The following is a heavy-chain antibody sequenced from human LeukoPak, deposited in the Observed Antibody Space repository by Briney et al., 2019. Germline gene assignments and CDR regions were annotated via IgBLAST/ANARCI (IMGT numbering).Heavy chain of an antibody. D-gene: IGHD3-10*01. V-gene: IGHV1-46*01. J-gene: IGHJ6*04. Sequence: GASVKVSCKASGYTFTSYYMHWVRQAPGQGLEWMGIINPSGGSTSYAQKFQGRVTMTRDTSTSTVYMELSSLRSEDTAVYYCARVPMVRGVIGYDGMDVGGKGPTVTVSS. CDR2: INPSGGST. CDR3: ARVPMVRGVIGYDGMDV. CDR1: GYTFTSYY.